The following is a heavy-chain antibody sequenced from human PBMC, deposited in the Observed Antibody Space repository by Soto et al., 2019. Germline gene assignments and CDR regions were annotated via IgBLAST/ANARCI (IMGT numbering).Heavy chain of an antibody. V-gene: IGHV3-33*08. J-gene: IGHJ4*02. Sequence: GEPLRLSCAASGFTFSCYGMHWVRPAPGKGLEGVAVIWYDGSNKYYADSVKGRFTISRDKSKNTLYLQMNSLRAEDTAVYYCARGDGDIVVVPAAIPFDYWGQGTLVTVPS. CDR1: GFTFSCYG. CDR3: ARGDGDIVVVPAAIPFDY. CDR2: IWYDGSNK. D-gene: IGHD2-2*01.